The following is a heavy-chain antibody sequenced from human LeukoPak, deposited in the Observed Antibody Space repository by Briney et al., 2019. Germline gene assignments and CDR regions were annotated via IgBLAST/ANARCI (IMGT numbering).Heavy chain of an antibody. Sequence: GESLQISCKGSGYSFTSYWIGWVRQMPGKGLEWMGLIYPGDSETRYSASFQGQVTMSVDKSISTACLQWSSLKASDTAMYYCARRSGYGYYFDYWGQGTLVTVSS. J-gene: IGHJ4*02. CDR1: GYSFTSYW. CDR3: ARRSGYGYYFDY. V-gene: IGHV5-51*01. CDR2: IYPGDSET. D-gene: IGHD5-12*01.